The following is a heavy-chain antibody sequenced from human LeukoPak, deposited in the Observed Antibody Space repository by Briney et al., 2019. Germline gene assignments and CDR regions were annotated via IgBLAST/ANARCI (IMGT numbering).Heavy chain of an antibody. J-gene: IGHJ4*02. Sequence: SQNLSLTCTVSGDSLTISSYYWTWIRQHPGKGLEWIGYIHPSGITDYNPSLKSRLTMSLDTAQNQFSLKLTSVTAADTAIYFCARGLDGFKTGHWGQGTLVTVSS. V-gene: IGHV4-31*03. CDR2: IHPSGIT. CDR3: ARGLDGFKTGH. D-gene: IGHD5-24*01. CDR1: GDSLTISSYY.